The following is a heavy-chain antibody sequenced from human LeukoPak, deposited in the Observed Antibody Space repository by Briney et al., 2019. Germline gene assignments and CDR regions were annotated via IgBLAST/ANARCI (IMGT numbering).Heavy chain of an antibody. CDR1: GGSISSYY. CDR2: IYYSGST. J-gene: IGHJ4*02. Sequence: SETLSLTCTVSGGSISSYYWTWIRQPPGKGLEWIGYIYYSGSTNYNPSLKSRVTISVDTSNNQFSLKLSSVTAADTAVYYCARSLHYYRSSFRLHYFDYWGQGTLVTVSS. CDR3: ARSLHYYRSSFRLHYFDY. D-gene: IGHD3-10*01. V-gene: IGHV4-59*01.